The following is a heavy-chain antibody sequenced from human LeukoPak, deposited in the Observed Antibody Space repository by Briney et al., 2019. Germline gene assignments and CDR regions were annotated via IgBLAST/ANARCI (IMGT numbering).Heavy chain of an antibody. D-gene: IGHD6-13*01. Sequence: GGSLRLSCAASGFTVSSNYMSWVRQAPGKGLEGVSVIYSGGSTYYADSVKGRFTISRDNSKNTLYLQMNSLRAEDTAVYYCASTTPGIAAAGTYYFDYWGQGTLVTVSS. CDR1: GFTVSSNY. CDR3: ASTTPGIAAAGTYYFDY. CDR2: IYSGGST. V-gene: IGHV3-66*01. J-gene: IGHJ4*02.